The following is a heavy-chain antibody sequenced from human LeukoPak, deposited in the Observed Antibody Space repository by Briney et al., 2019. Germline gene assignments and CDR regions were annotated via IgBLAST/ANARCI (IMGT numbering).Heavy chain of an antibody. Sequence: PSETLSLTCAVSGGSISSDGSSWNWIRQPPGKGLEWIGYIYYSGSTSYNPSLKSRVTISVDTSKNHFSLKLSSVTAADTAVYYCARYSGSYPHDAFDIWGQGTMVTVSS. CDR2: IYYSGST. CDR3: ARYSGSYPHDAFDI. V-gene: IGHV4-61*03. CDR1: GGSISSDGSS. J-gene: IGHJ3*02. D-gene: IGHD1-26*01.